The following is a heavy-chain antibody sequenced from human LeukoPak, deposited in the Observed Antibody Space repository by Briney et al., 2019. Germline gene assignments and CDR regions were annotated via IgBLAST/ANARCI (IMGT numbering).Heavy chain of an antibody. CDR3: ARVHDSSGYSPRYFDY. Sequence: PGGSLRLSCAASGFTFSSYAMHWVRQAPGKGLEGVAVISYDGSNKYYADSVKGRFTISRDNSKNTLHLQMNSLRAEDTAVYYCARVHDSSGYSPRYFDYWGQGTLVTVSS. J-gene: IGHJ4*02. V-gene: IGHV3-30-3*01. CDR1: GFTFSSYA. D-gene: IGHD3-22*01. CDR2: ISYDGSNK.